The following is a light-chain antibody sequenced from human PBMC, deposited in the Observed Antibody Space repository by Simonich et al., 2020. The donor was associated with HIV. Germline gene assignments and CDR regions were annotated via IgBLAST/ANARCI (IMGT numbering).Light chain of an antibody. CDR3: SSYTSSSTLV. J-gene: IGLJ3*02. V-gene: IGLV2-14*01. CDR1: SSDVGGYNY. Sequence: QSVLTQPASVSGSPGQSITISCTGTSSDVGGYNYVSWYQQHPGKAPKLMIYDVSKRASGVSNRCAGSKSGNTASLTISGLQAEDEADYYCSSYTSSSTLVFGGGTKLTVL. CDR2: DVS.